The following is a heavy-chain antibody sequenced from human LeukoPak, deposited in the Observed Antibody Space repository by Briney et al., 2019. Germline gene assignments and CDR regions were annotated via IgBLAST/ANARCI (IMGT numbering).Heavy chain of an antibody. CDR1: GYSISSGYY. D-gene: IGHD1-26*01. CDR3: ARDGARLDY. J-gene: IGHJ4*02. V-gene: IGHV3-74*01. CDR2: IGNDGSST. Sequence: ETLSLTCAVSGYSISSGYYWGWIRQPPGKGLVWVSRIGNDGSSTTYADSVKGRFTISRDNAKSTLYLQMNSLRAEDTAVYYCARDGARLDYWGQGTLVTVSS.